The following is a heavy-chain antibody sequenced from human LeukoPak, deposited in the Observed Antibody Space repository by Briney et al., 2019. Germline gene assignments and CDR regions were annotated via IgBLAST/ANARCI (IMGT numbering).Heavy chain of an antibody. CDR1: GGSISSSSYY. CDR2: IYYSGST. J-gene: IGHJ4*02. CDR3: ARDFGSSSWSPGYYFDY. Sequence: SETLSLTCTVSGGSISSSSYYWGWIRQPPGKGLEWIGSIYYSGSTYYNPSLKSRVTISVDTSKNQFSLKLSSVTAADTAVYYCARDFGSSSWSPGYYFDYWGQGTLVTVSS. D-gene: IGHD6-13*01. V-gene: IGHV4-39*07.